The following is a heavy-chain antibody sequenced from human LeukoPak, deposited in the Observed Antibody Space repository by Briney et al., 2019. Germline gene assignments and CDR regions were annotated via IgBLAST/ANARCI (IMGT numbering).Heavy chain of an antibody. CDR3: AKAEYYDSSGHCDF. V-gene: IGHV3-23*01. Sequence: GGSPRLSCAASGFTFSSYAMSWVRQAPGKGLEWVSAISGSGGSTYYADSVKGRFTISRDNSKNTLYLQMNSLRAEDAAVYYCAKAEYYDSSGHCDFWGQGTLAAVSS. CDR2: ISGSGGST. CDR1: GFTFSSYA. J-gene: IGHJ4*02. D-gene: IGHD3-22*01.